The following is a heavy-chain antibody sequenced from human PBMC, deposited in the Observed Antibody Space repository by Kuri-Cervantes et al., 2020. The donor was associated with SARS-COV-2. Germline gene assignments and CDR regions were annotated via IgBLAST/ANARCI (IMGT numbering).Heavy chain of an antibody. D-gene: IGHD3-3*01. CDR1: GGSISSYY. CDR3: ARWSGSVYFDY. CDR2: INHSGST. J-gene: IGHJ4*02. V-gene: IGHV4-34*01. Sequence: GSLRLSCTVSGGSISSYYWSWIRQPPGKGLEWIGEINHSGSTNYNPSLKSRVTISVDTSKNQFSLKLSSVTAADTAVYYCARWSGSVYFDYWGQGTLVTVSS.